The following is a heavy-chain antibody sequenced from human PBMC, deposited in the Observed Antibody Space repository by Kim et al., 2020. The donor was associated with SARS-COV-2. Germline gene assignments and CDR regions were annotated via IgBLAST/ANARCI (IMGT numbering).Heavy chain of an antibody. CDR3: ARNQYCSSTSCPLPYFDY. D-gene: IGHD2-2*01. CDR1: GGSISSGGYY. V-gene: IGHV4-31*03. CDR2: IYYSGST. J-gene: IGHJ4*02. Sequence: SETLSLTCTVSGGSISSGGYYWSWIRQHPGKGLEWIGYIYYSGSTYYNPSLKSRVTISVDTSKNQFSLKLSSVTAADTAVYYCARNQYCSSTSCPLPYFDYGGQGTLVTVSS.